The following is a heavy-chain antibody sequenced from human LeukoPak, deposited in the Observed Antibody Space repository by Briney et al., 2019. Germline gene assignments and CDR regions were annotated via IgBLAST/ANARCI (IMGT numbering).Heavy chain of an antibody. CDR3: AKDLDGVGRKAFDI. CDR1: GFTFSSYA. D-gene: IGHD2-8*01. V-gene: IGHV3-23*01. J-gene: IGHJ3*02. CDR2: ISGRGGST. Sequence: GGSLRLSCAASGFTFSSYAMSWVRQAPGKGLEWVSGISGRGGSTYYADSVKGRFTISRDNSKNTLYLQMNSLRAEDTAVYYCAKDLDGVGRKAFDIWGQGTMVTVSS.